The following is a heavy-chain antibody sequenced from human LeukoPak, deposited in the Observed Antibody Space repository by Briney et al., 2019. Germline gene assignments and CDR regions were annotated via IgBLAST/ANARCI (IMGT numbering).Heavy chain of an antibody. Sequence: GGSPRLSCAASGVTFEDYAMHWVRQAPGKGLEWVSGINWNSDIIDYADSVKGRFTISRDNAKNSLYLQMNSLRPEDTALYYCAKDSAVAGRHFDSWGQGTLVTVSS. CDR2: INWNSDII. V-gene: IGHV3-9*01. J-gene: IGHJ4*02. CDR3: AKDSAVAGRHFDS. CDR1: GVTFEDYA. D-gene: IGHD6-19*01.